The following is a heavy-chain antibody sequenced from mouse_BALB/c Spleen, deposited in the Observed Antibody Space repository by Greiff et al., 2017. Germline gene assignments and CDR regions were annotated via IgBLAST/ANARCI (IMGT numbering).Heavy chain of an antibody. V-gene: IGHV1-87*01. CDR3: ARELYYDYDGAMDY. Sequence: LVESGAELARPGASVKLSCKASGYTFTSYWMQWVKQRPGQGLEWIGAIYPGDGDTRYTQKFKGKATLTADKSSSTAYMQLSSLASEDSAVYYCARELYYDYDGAMDYWGQGTSVTVSS. J-gene: IGHJ4*01. D-gene: IGHD2-4*01. CDR2: IYPGDGDT. CDR1: GYTFTSYW.